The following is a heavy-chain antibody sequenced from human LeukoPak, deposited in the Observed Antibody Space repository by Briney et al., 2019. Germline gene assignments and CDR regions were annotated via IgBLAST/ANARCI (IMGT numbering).Heavy chain of an antibody. Sequence: GGSLRLSCAASGFTFSRYAMNWVRQAPGKGLEWVSSISTTSSSSYIHYADSMKGRFTISRDNAKSSLYLQMNSLRAEDTAVYYCARVMAGYSYMDVWGRGTTVTVSS. D-gene: IGHD3-10*01. CDR2: ISTTSSSSYI. J-gene: IGHJ6*03. V-gene: IGHV3-21*01. CDR1: GFTFSRYA. CDR3: ARVMAGYSYMDV.